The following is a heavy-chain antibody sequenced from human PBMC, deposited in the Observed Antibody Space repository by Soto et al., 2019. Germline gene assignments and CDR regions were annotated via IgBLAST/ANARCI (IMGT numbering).Heavy chain of an antibody. Sequence: QVQLVQSGAEVKKPGSSVKVSCKASGGTFSSYAISWVRQAPGHGLEWMGGIIPIFGTANYAQKFQGRVTITADESTSTAYMELSSLRSEDTAVYYCARVPTRSSSGHYYYYYGMDVWGQGTTVTVAS. CDR2: IIPIFGTA. V-gene: IGHV1-69*12. CDR3: ARVPTRSSSGHYYYYYGMDV. D-gene: IGHD6-19*01. CDR1: GGTFSSYA. J-gene: IGHJ6*02.